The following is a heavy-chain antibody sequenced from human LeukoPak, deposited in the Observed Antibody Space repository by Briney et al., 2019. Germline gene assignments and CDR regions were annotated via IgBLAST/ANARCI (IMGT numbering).Heavy chain of an antibody. CDR2: IWYDGSKR. Sequence: GGSLRLSCSASGFTFSDFGLHRVRQAPGKGLEWLAVIWYDGSKRYYADSVKGRFTISRDDSKNTVFLQMTSLRVDDTAVYYCARDLGTTNYYFDHWGQGTLVTVSS. D-gene: IGHD7-27*01. CDR1: GFTFSDFG. V-gene: IGHV3-33*01. CDR3: ARDLGTTNYYFDH. J-gene: IGHJ4*02.